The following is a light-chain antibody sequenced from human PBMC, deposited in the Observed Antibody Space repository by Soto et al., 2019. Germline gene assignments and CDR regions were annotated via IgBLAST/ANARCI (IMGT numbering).Light chain of an antibody. CDR2: SAS. CDR1: QDINSW. Sequence: DIQMTQSPSSVSASVGDRVTITCRASQDINSWLAWYQKKPGKAPKFLMYSASSLQSGVPSRFSGSGSGTDFTLTISSLQPEDFATYYCQQANSFPFTFGGGTKVEIK. V-gene: IGKV1-12*02. CDR3: QQANSFPFT. J-gene: IGKJ4*01.